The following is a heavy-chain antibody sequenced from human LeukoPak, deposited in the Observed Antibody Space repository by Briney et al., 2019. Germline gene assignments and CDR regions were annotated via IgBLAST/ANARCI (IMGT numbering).Heavy chain of an antibody. V-gene: IGHV4-39*01. CDR1: GGSISSSSYY. Sequence: SETLSLTCTVSGGSISSSSYYWGWIRQPPGKGLEWIGSIYYSGSTYYNPSLKSRVTISVDTSKNQFTLKLSSVTAADTAVYYCARRLIVAGYFDCWGQGTLVTVSS. J-gene: IGHJ4*02. D-gene: IGHD5-12*01. CDR2: IYYSGST. CDR3: ARRLIVAGYFDC.